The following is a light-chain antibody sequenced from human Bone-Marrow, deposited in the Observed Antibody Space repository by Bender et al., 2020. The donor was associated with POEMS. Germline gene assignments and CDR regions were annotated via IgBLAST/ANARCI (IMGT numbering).Light chain of an antibody. CDR3: QTWNNNVAV. Sequence: SYELTQPPSVSVPPGQTASIPCSGDKLGQKYVSWYQQKPGQSPAAAIHQDTKRPAGTRGRFSGSNSGTAATLTISGTLAMDEADYYCQTWNNNVAVFGGGTKLTVL. CDR1: KLGQKY. CDR2: QDT. V-gene: IGLV3-1*01. J-gene: IGLJ2*01.